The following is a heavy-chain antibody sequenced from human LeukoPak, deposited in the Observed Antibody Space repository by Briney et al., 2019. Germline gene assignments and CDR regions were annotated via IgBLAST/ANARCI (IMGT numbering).Heavy chain of an antibody. V-gene: IGHV6-1*01. CDR2: TYYNSKWYY. Sequence: SQTLPLTCAISGDSVSSNSAAWNWIRQSPSRGLEWLGRTYYNSKWYYDYAVSVKSRITISPDTSKNQFSLQLNSVTPEDTAVYYCVRGGSWGYGWYFDLWGRGTLVTVSS. D-gene: IGHD7-27*01. CDR3: VRGGSWGYGWYFDL. J-gene: IGHJ2*01. CDR1: GDSVSSNSAA.